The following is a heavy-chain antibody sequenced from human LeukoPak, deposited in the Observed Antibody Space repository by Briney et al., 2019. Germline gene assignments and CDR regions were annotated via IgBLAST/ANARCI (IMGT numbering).Heavy chain of an antibody. CDR1: GFTFSSYW. Sequence: GGSLILSCAASGFTFSSYWMHWVRQAPGKGLEWVSAISGSGGSTYYADSVKGRFTISRDNSKNTLYLQMNSLRAEDTAVYYCAKDRLNYDYWGQGTLVTVSS. CDR2: ISGSGGST. J-gene: IGHJ4*02. CDR3: AKDRLNYDY. D-gene: IGHD2-8*01. V-gene: IGHV3-23*01.